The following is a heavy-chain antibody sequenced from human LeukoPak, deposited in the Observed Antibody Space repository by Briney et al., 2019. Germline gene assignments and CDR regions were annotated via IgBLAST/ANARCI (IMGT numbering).Heavy chain of an antibody. D-gene: IGHD2-2*01. V-gene: IGHV1-18*01. CDR3: VRDIGDCTTTSCYAPFFDF. CDR2: SSAYNGHT. Sequence: ASLKVSCKASGYTFAMFGISWVRQAPGQRLEWMGWSSAYNGHTNYAQKFQGRVTMTTDPSSNTAYMELRSLRSDDTAIYYCVRDIGDCTTTSCYAPFFDFWGQGTLVVVSS. J-gene: IGHJ4*02. CDR1: GYTFAMFG.